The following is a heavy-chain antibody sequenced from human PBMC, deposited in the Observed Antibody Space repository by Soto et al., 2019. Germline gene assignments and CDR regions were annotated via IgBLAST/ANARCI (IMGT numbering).Heavy chain of an antibody. D-gene: IGHD5-12*01. V-gene: IGHV1-18*01. CDR3: ARISGYDASRNAFDI. J-gene: IGHJ3*02. CDR2: ISAYNGNT. CDR1: GYTFTSYG. Sequence: ASVKVSCKASGYTFTSYGISWVRQAPGQGLEWMGWISAYNGNTNYAQRLQGRVTMTTDTSTSTAYMELRSLRSDDTAVYYCARISGYDASRNAFDIWGQGTMVTVSS.